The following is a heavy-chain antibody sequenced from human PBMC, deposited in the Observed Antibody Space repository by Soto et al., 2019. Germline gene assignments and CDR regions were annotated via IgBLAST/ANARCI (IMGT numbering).Heavy chain of an antibody. CDR1: GGCINTYY. CDR2: IHHSGST. CDR3: ESVVDCRSGICYFCFDS. Sequence: NPSETLSLTCAVSGGCINTYYWSWVRQPPGKGLEWIGNIHHSGSTNYNPSLNSRVTISIDTSKNKLFLWLNSVTAADTALYSCESVVDCRSGICYFCFDSWGQGTL. V-gene: IGHV4-59*01. D-gene: IGHD1-1*01. J-gene: IGHJ5*01.